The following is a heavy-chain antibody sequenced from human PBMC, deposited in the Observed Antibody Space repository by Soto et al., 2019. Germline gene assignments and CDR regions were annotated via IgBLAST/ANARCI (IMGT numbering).Heavy chain of an antibody. CDR1: GGIFRTYG. D-gene: IGHD2-2*01. V-gene: IGHV1-69*01. CDR3: ATVGTADTHYFGMDV. J-gene: IGHJ6*02. Sequence: QVQLVQSGAEVKKPGSSVNISCKTSGGIFRTYGINWVRQAPGQGLEWMGGIIPIFGTTTYAPKFQGRVTITADESTSTAFMDLSSLASEDTGVYVCATVGTADTHYFGMDVWGQGTTVTVSS. CDR2: IIPIFGTT.